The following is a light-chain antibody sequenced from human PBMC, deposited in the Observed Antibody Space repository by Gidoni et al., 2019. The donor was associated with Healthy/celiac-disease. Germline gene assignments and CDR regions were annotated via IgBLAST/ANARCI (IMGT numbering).Light chain of an antibody. CDR3: QQYNNWPPYS. CDR1: QSVSSN. V-gene: IGKV3-15*01. J-gene: IGKJ2*03. Sequence: EIVMTQSPATLSVSPGERATLSCRASQSVSSNLAWYQQKPGLAPRLLIYGASTRATAIPARFSGSGSGTEFTLTISSLQSEDFAVYYCQQYNNWPPYSFXXXTKLEIK. CDR2: GAS.